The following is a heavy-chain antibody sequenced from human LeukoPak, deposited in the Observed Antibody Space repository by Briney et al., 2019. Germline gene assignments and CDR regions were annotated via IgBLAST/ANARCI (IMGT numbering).Heavy chain of an antibody. V-gene: IGHV3-11*01. J-gene: IGHJ4*02. CDR2: IDRTDSAT. Sequence: PGGSLRLSCAASGFTFSDHYMSWIRQAPGKGLEWVSYIDRTDSATYYADSVKGRFTISRDNAKNSLYLQMSSLRVEDTAVYYCARGHYGLDYWGQGTLVTVSS. CDR1: GFTFSDHY. CDR3: ARGHYGLDY. D-gene: IGHD4-17*01.